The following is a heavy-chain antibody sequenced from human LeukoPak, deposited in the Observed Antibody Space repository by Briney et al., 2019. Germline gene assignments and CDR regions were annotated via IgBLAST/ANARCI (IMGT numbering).Heavy chain of an antibody. V-gene: IGHV3-64D*06. CDR2: ISSNGDST. D-gene: IGHD3-22*01. CDR1: RFTFSSYA. J-gene: IGHJ4*02. CDR3: VKGLRYYDSSDTFDY. Sequence: GGSLRLSCSASRFTFSSYAMHWVRQAPGKGLEYVSAISSNGDSTYYADSVKGRFTISRDNSKNTLYLQMSSLRAEDTAVYYCVKGLRYYDSSDTFDYWGQGTLVTVSS.